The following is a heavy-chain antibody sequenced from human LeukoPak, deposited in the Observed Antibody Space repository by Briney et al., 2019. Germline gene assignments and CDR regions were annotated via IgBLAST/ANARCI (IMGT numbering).Heavy chain of an antibody. CDR3: TYYRRDPAGYYYGMDV. CDR2: IGVKTNNYAT. J-gene: IGHJ6*02. CDR1: GFTFSASD. D-gene: IGHD1-26*01. Sequence: GGSLRLSCAASGFTFSASDMHWVRQASGKGLEWVGRIGVKTNNYATAYGASVRGRFTISRDDSKDTACLQMNSLRTEDTAIYYCTYYRRDPAGYYYGMDVWGQGTTVTVSS. V-gene: IGHV3-73*01.